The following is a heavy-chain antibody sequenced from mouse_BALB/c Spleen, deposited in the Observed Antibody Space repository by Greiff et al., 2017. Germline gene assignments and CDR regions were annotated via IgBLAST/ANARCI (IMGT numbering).Heavy chain of an antibody. CDR2: ISSGSSTI. CDR1: GFTFSSFG. V-gene: IGHV5-17*02. CDR3: ARESTTEAPWFAY. D-gene: IGHD2-14*01. J-gene: IGHJ3*01. Sequence: EVLVVESGGGLVQPGGSRKLSCAASGFTFSSFGMHWVRQSPEKGLEWVAYISSGSSTIYYADTVKGRFTISRDNPKNTLFLQMTSLRSEDTAMYYCARESTTEAPWFAYWGQGTLVTVSA.